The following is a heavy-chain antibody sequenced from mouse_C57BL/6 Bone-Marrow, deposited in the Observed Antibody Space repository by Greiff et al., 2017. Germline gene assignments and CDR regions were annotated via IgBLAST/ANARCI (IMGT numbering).Heavy chain of an antibody. V-gene: IGHV1-52*01. D-gene: IGHD1-1*01. CDR1: GYTFTSYW. J-gene: IGHJ1*03. CDR2: IDPSDSET. CDR3: ARRRNYGSLDV. Sequence: VQLQQSGAELVRPGSSVKLSCKASGYTFTSYWMHWVKQRPIQGLEWIGNIDPSDSETHYNQKFKDKATLTVDKSSSTAYMQLSSLTSEDSAVYYCARRRNYGSLDVWGTGTTVTVSS.